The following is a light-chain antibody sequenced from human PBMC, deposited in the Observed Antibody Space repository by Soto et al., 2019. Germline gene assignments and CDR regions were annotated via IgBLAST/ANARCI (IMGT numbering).Light chain of an antibody. Sequence: DIVMTQSPLSLPVTPGEPASISCRSSQSLLHSNGYNYLDWYLQKPGQSPQLLIYLCSNRASWVPDRFSGSGSGTDFTLKISRVEAEDVGVYYCMQALQTPPYTFGQGTKLEIK. CDR3: MQALQTPPYT. CDR1: QSLLHSNGYNY. J-gene: IGKJ2*01. CDR2: LCS. V-gene: IGKV2-28*01.